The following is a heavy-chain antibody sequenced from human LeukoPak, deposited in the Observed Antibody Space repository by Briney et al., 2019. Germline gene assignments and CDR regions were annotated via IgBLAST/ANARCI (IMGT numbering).Heavy chain of an antibody. CDR3: AKTVAGSKLDYYYYMDV. V-gene: IGHV3-30*18. J-gene: IGHJ6*03. D-gene: IGHD6-19*01. CDR2: ISYDGSNK. Sequence: GGSLRLSCAASGFTFSSYGMHWVRQAPGKGLEWVAVISYDGSNKYYADSVKCRFTISRDNSKNTLYLQMNSLRAEDTAVYYCAKTVAGSKLDYYYYMDVWGKGTTVTVSS. CDR1: GFTFSSYG.